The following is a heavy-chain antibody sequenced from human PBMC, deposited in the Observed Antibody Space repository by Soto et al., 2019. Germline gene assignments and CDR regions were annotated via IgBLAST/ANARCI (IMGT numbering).Heavy chain of an antibody. Sequence: QVQLVESGGGVVQPGRSLRLSCAASGFTFSSYGMHWVRQAPGKGLEWVAVIWYDGSNKYYADSVKGRFTISRDNSKNPLCLQMNSLRDEDTAVYYCARDGYCSGGSCYSVPVFDYWGQGTLVTVSS. J-gene: IGHJ4*02. CDR3: ARDGYCSGGSCYSVPVFDY. D-gene: IGHD2-15*01. CDR1: GFTFSSYG. V-gene: IGHV3-33*01. CDR2: IWYDGSNK.